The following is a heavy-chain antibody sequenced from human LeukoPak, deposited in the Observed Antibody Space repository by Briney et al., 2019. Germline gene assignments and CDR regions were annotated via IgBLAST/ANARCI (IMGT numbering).Heavy chain of an antibody. V-gene: IGHV4-30-4*01. CDR3: ARVHYDRSSIDY. Sequence: SQTLSLTCTVSGVSISSGDYYWSWIRQPPGKGLEWIGYIYYSGGTYYNPSLKSRVTISVDTSKNQFSLKLSSVTAADTAVYYCARVHYDRSSIDYWGQGTLVTVSS. D-gene: IGHD3-22*01. CDR1: GVSISSGDYY. CDR2: IYYSGGT. J-gene: IGHJ4*02.